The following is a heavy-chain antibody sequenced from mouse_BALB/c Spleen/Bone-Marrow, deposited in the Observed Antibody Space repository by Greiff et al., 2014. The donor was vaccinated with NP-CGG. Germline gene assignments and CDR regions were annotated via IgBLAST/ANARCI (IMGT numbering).Heavy chain of an antibody. V-gene: IGHV14-3*02. CDR1: GFNIKDTY. Sequence: DVKLQESGAELVKPGASVKLSCTASGFNIKDTYMHRVKQRPEQGLEWIGRIDPANGNTKYDPRFQGKATITADTSSNTAYLQLSSLTSEDTAVYYCAIYYYGSSGFAYWGQGTLVTVSA. CDR3: AIYYYGSSGFAY. J-gene: IGHJ3*01. D-gene: IGHD1-1*01. CDR2: IDPANGNT.